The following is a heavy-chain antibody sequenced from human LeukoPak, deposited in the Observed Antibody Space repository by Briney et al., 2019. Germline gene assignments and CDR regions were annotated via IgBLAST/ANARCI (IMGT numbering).Heavy chain of an antibody. D-gene: IGHD2-2*01. V-gene: IGHV3-11*01. CDR3: VRDPWGSRGY. J-gene: IGHJ4*02. CDR1: GFSFSDYY. Sequence: PGGSLRLSCAASGFSFSDYYMSWIRQAPGKGPEWVSHISDSGSTINYADSVEGRFTISRDNTKKSLFLQMNSLRAEDTAVYYCVRDPWGSRGYWGQGTLVTVSS. CDR2: ISDSGSTI.